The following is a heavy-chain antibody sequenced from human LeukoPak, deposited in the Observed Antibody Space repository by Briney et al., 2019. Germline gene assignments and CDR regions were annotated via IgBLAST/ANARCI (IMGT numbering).Heavy chain of an antibody. J-gene: IGHJ4*02. D-gene: IGHD3-3*01. CDR3: AREEGSGKGLDY. Sequence: ASVKVSCKASGYTFTSYGISWVRQAPGQGLEWMGWISAYNGNTNYAQKLQGRVTMTTDTSTSTVYMELSSLRSEDTAVYYCAREEGSGKGLDYWGQGTLVTVSS. CDR1: GYTFTSYG. CDR2: ISAYNGNT. V-gene: IGHV1-18*04.